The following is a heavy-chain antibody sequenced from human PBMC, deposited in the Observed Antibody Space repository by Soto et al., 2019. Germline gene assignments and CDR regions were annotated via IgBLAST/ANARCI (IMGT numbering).Heavy chain of an antibody. Sequence: GGSLRLSCAASGFTFSNYDMNWVRQAPGKGLEWVSFISSSSSSIYYADSVKGQFTISRDNAKNSLYLQMNSLRDEDTAVYYCARRESARGIDSNWFDPWGQGTLVTVSS. J-gene: IGHJ5*02. D-gene: IGHD5-12*01. CDR3: ARRESARGIDSNWFDP. CDR2: ISSSSSSI. V-gene: IGHV3-48*02. CDR1: GFTFSNYD.